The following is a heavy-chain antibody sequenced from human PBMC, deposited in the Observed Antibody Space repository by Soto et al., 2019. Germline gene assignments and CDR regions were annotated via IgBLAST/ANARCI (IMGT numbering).Heavy chain of an antibody. CDR2: IYYSGST. CDR3: ARVRGRKNYYYYYGMDV. D-gene: IGHD3-3*01. V-gene: IGHV4-59*01. Sequence: PSETLSLTCTVSGGSISSYYCSWIRQPPGKGLEWIGYIYYSGSTNYNPSLKSRVTISVDTSKNQFSLKLSSVTAADTAVYYCARVRGRKNYYYYYGMDVWGQGTTVTVSS. CDR1: GGSISSYY. J-gene: IGHJ6*02.